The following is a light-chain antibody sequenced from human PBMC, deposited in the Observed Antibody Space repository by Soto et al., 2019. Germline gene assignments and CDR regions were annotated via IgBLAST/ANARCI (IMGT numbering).Light chain of an antibody. Sequence: DIQMTQSPSSLSASVGDRVTITCRASQSISSYLNWYQQKPGKAPKLLIYAASSLQSGVPSRFSGIGSGTDFTLTISSLQPEDFATYHCQQTYSTPWTFGQGTKVDIK. J-gene: IGKJ1*01. CDR2: AAS. V-gene: IGKV1-39*01. CDR3: QQTYSTPWT. CDR1: QSISSY.